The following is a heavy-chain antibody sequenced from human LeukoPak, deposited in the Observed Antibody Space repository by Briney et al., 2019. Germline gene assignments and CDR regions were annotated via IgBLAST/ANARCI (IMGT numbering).Heavy chain of an antibody. D-gene: IGHD5-12*01. CDR2: IIPILGIA. CDR1: GGTFSSYA. CDR3: ARDLEAASGYDYSLDY. J-gene: IGHJ4*02. V-gene: IGHV1-69*04. Sequence: ASVKVSCKASGGTFSSYAISWVRQAPGQGLEWMGRIIPILGIANYARKFQGRVTITADKSTSTAYMELSSLRSEDTAVYYCARDLEAASGYDYSLDYWGQGTLVTVSS.